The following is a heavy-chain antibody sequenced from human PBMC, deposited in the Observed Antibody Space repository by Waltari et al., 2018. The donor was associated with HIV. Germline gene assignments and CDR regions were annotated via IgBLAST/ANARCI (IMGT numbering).Heavy chain of an antibody. CDR3: ATGGGTTSIQLYDLDV. J-gene: IGHJ6*02. CDR1: GNTLTELS. D-gene: IGHD1-26*01. Sequence: QVQLIQSGAAVKKPGASVKVSCTVFGNTLTELSMHLVRQAPGKGLEWMGGFDPEDDETIYAQKFQGRVTMTEDTSTDSAYMELSSLTSEDTAVYYCATGGGTTSIQLYDLDVWGQGTTVTVSS. V-gene: IGHV1-24*01. CDR2: FDPEDDET.